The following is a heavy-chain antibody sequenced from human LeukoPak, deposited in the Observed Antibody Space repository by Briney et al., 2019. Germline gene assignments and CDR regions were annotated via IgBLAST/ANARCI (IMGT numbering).Heavy chain of an antibody. CDR1: GFTFSSYD. V-gene: IGHV3-30-3*01. CDR2: ISYDGSHE. J-gene: IGHJ4*02. CDR3: ARNSYFGSGSYYDNPWYFDD. Sequence: GRSLRLSCAASGFTFSSYDMQWVRQAPGKGLEWVAFISYDGSHEYCADSVKGRFTISRDNSKNTVCLQMNSLGAEDTAVYYCARNSYFGSGSYYDNPWYFDDWGQGTLVTVSS. D-gene: IGHD3-10*01.